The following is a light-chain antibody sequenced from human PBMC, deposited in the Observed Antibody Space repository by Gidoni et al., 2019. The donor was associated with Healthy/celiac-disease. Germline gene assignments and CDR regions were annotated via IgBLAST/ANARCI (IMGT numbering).Light chain of an antibody. V-gene: IGLV1-40*01. Sequence: QSVLTQPPSVPGAPGQRVTISSTGSSSNIGAGYDVHWYQQLPGPAPKLLIYGNSNRPSGVPDRFSGSKSGTSASLAITGLQAEDEADYYCQSYDSSLVVFGGGTKLTV. CDR1: SSNIGAGYD. CDR2: GNS. J-gene: IGLJ2*01. CDR3: QSYDSSLVV.